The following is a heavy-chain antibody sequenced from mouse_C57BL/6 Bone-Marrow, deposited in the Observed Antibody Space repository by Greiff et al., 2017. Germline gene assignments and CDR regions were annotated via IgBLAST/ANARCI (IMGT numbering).Heavy chain of an antibody. Sequence: EVQLQQSGPELVKPGASVKISCKASGYTFTDYYMNWVKQSHGKSLEWIGDINPNNGGTSYNQKFKGKATLTVDKSSSTAYMELRSLTSEDSAVYYCARSLCITTVVGYFDYWGQGTTLTVSS. V-gene: IGHV1-26*01. CDR1: GYTFTDYY. CDR2: INPNNGGT. J-gene: IGHJ2*01. D-gene: IGHD1-1*01. CDR3: ARSLCITTVVGYFDY.